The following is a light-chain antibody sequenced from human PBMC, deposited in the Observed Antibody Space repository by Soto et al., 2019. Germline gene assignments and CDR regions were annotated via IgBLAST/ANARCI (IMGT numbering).Light chain of an antibody. Sequence: QSVLTQPPSVSAAPGQTVSISCSGSTSNIGSDYVSWSQHLPGTAPRLLIYDNNKRPSGIPDRFSGSKSGTSATLGSTGLQTGDEADYYCATWDYSLSGVIFGGGTKLTVL. J-gene: IGLJ2*01. V-gene: IGLV1-51*01. CDR1: TSNIGSDY. CDR2: DNN. CDR3: ATWDYSLSGVI.